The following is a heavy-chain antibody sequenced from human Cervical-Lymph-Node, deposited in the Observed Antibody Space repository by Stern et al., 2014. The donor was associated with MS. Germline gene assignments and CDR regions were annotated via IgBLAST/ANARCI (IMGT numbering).Heavy chain of an antibody. V-gene: IGHV3-9*01. Sequence: EVQLVESGGGLVQSGRSLRLSCVGSGFKFDDYVMHWVRQAPGKGLEWVSRISSTNGKIDYGYSMKGRFTISRDNAKNSLYLQMNSLRVEDAAFYYCAKEISAAYSSGWFDGIGLDPWGQGTLVTVSS. J-gene: IGHJ5*02. CDR3: AKEISAAYSSGWFDGIGLDP. CDR2: ISSTNGKI. CDR1: GFKFDDYV. D-gene: IGHD6-19*01.